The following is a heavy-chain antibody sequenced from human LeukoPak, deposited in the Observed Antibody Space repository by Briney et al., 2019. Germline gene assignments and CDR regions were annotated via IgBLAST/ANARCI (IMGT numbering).Heavy chain of an antibody. CDR1: GYTFTGYY. CDR3: ARGGHYYDSNDLIDY. Sequence: ASVKVSCKASGYTFTGYYIHWVRQAPGQGFEWMGWINPNSRGFNYAQRLQGRLTLTRDTSINTVYMELSRLRSDDTAIYYCARGGHYYDSNDLIDYWGQGTLVTVSS. V-gene: IGHV1-2*02. J-gene: IGHJ4*02. D-gene: IGHD3-22*01. CDR2: INPNSRGF.